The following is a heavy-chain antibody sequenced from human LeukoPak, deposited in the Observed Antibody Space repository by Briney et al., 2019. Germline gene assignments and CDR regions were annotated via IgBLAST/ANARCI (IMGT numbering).Heavy chain of an antibody. J-gene: IGHJ4*02. CDR3: ARASYSYDVNGWVPFDY. D-gene: IGHD3-22*01. Sequence: SQTLSLTCTVSGNSISSGDNYWSWIRQPAGKGLEWIGRIYTSGSTNYNPSLKSRVTISGDTSKNQFSLRLSSVTAADTAVYYCARASYSYDVNGWVPFDYWGQGTLVTVSS. CDR2: IYTSGST. CDR1: GNSISSGDNY. V-gene: IGHV4-61*02.